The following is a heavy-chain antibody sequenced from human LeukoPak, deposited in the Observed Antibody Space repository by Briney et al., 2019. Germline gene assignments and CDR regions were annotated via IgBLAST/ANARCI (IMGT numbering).Heavy chain of an antibody. Sequence: GGSLRLSCAASGFPFNSFWMRWVRQAPGKGLGWVSDMNEYSTTIRYADSVTGRFTISRDNAKTILYLQMNNLRAEQTAMYFGASGGVNPVDHWGQGTLVTVSS. V-gene: IGHV3-74*01. CDR2: MNEYSTTI. J-gene: IGHJ4*02. CDR3: ASGGVNPVDH. D-gene: IGHD3-16*01. CDR1: GFPFNSFW.